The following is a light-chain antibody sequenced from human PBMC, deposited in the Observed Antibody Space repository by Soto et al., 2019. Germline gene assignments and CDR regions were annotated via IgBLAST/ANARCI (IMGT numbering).Light chain of an antibody. CDR2: XXS. J-gene: IGKJ4*01. Sequence: ESVLTQSPGTLSLSPGERATLSCRASQSVISSFLACYXQIPXHXXXXXXYXXSXTXXXXXXXFSGSXSGTDFTLTISSLQSEDFAVYYCQQYNNWPLTFGGGTKVDIK. V-gene: IGKV3-20*01. CDR1: QSVISSF. CDR3: QQYNNWPLT.